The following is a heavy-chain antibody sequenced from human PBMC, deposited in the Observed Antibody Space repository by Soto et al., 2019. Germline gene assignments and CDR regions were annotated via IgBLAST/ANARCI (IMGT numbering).Heavy chain of an antibody. V-gene: IGHV3-33*01. Sequence: QVQLVESGGGVVQPGRSLRLSCAASGFSFRSYDMHWVRQAPGKGLEWVAVIWADGSEKYYADSVKGRFSISRDNSRNTLCLQMDTLTAEDTAVYYCARVLREVLEWFGAYHWGQGTLVTVSS. D-gene: IGHD3-3*01. J-gene: IGHJ5*02. CDR3: ARVLREVLEWFGAYH. CDR2: IWADGSEK. CDR1: GFSFRSYD.